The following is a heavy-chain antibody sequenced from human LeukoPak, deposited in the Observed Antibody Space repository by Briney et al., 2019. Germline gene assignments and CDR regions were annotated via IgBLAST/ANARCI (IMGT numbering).Heavy chain of an antibody. J-gene: IGHJ4*02. CDR3: VRALGVGFGQNAYYFDF. D-gene: IGHD3-16*01. Sequence: ASVKVSCKASGYTFTSYAMHWVRQAPGQRLEWMGWINAGNGNTKYSQKFQGRVTITRDTSASTAYMELSSLRSEDTAVYYCVRALGVGFGQNAYYFDFWGQGSLVTVSS. CDR2: INAGNGNT. V-gene: IGHV1-3*01. CDR1: GYTFTSYA.